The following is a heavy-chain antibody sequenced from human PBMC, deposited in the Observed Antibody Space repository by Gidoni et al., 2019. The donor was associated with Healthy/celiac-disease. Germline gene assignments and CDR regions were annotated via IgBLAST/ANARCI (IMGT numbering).Heavy chain of an antibody. V-gene: IGHV3-73*02. D-gene: IGHD3-16*01. CDR1: GFTFSGSA. CDR3: TTGPGEKRFVDP. Sequence: EVQLVESGGGLVQPGGSLKLSCAASGFTFSGSAMHWVRQASGKGLEWVGRIRSKANSYATAYAASVKGRFTISRDDSKNTAYLQMNSLKTEDTAVYYCTTGPGEKRFVDPWGQGTLVTVSS. J-gene: IGHJ5*02. CDR2: IRSKANSYAT.